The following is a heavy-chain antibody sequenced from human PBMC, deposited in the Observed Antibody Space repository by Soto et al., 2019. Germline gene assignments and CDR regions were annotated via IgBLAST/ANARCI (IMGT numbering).Heavy chain of an antibody. CDR2: ISSSSTYT. J-gene: IGHJ4*02. CDR3: VRGGNYYGSGSPH. Sequence: QVQLVESGGGWVKPGGSQRLSCAVSGFTFSDDYMSWIRQAPGNGLEWVSYISSSSTYTKYADSVKGRFTISRDNANNVLYMQMNSLRAEHTAVYYCVRGGNYYGSGSPHWGKGTLVTVSS. CDR1: GFTFSDDY. V-gene: IGHV3-11*05. D-gene: IGHD3-10*01.